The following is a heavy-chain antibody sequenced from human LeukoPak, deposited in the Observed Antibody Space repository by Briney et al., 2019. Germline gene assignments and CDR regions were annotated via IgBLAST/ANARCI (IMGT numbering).Heavy chain of an antibody. Sequence: GGSLRLSCTASGFTFSSYWMHWVRQAPGKGRVWVSRINSDGGSTSYADSVKGRFTISRDNAENTLYLQMNSLRAEDTAVYYCARRIQGMAPYYFDYWGQGTLVTVSS. CDR2: INSDGGST. CDR3: ARRIQGMAPYYFDY. D-gene: IGHD5-24*01. V-gene: IGHV3-74*01. CDR1: GFTFSSYW. J-gene: IGHJ4*02.